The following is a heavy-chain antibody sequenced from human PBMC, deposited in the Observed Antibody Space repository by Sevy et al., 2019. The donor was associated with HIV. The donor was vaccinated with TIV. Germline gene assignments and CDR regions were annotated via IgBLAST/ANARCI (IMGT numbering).Heavy chain of an antibody. CDR2: ISYDGRDK. CDR3: ARPRANYVDHYFFSAMDV. D-gene: IGHD4-17*01. V-gene: IGHV3-30*04. Sequence: GGSLRLSCAASGFAFTNYYAMHWVRQAPGKGLEWVALISYDGRDKSYGVTGKGRSTISGDYFKNTLYLQRNSLTTEDTAEYYCARPRANYVDHYFFSAMDVWGQGATVTVSS. J-gene: IGHJ6*02. CDR1: GFAFTNYYA.